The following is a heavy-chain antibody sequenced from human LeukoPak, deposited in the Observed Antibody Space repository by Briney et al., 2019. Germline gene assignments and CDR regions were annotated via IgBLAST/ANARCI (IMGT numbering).Heavy chain of an antibody. Sequence: GSLRLSCAVSGLTFSNYAMSWVRQAPGKGLEWVSAISDSGDTTYYTDSVKGRFTISRDNSKNTVYLRMNSLRADDTAVYYCAKTLSSSSGDWGQGTRVTVSS. J-gene: IGHJ4*02. V-gene: IGHV3-23*01. CDR1: GLTFSNYA. D-gene: IGHD6-6*01. CDR3: AKTLSSSSGD. CDR2: ISDSGDTT.